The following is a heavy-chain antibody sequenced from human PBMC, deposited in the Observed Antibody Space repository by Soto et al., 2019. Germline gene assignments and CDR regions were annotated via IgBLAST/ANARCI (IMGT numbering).Heavy chain of an antibody. Sequence: GESLKISCKGPGYSFTSYWIGWVRQMPGKGLEWMGIIYPGDSDTRYSPSFQGQVTISADKSISTAYLQWSSLKASDTAMYYCAKGGYRYQLPGRLDYYFDYWGQGTLVTVSS. CDR2: IYPGDSDT. V-gene: IGHV5-51*01. J-gene: IGHJ4*02. CDR3: AKGGYRYQLPGRLDYYFDY. CDR1: GYSFTSYW. D-gene: IGHD2-2*01.